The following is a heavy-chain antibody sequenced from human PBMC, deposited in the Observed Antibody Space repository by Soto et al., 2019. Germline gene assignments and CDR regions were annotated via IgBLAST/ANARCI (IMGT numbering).Heavy chain of an antibody. J-gene: IGHJ4*02. D-gene: IGHD4-17*01. V-gene: IGHV3-21*01. CDR3: ARDNARGDYSIDY. CDR2: ISSSSSYI. CDR1: GFTFSSYS. Sequence: EVQLVESGGGLVKPGGSLRLSCAASGFTFSSYSMNWVRQAPGKGLEWVSSISSSSSYIYYADSVKGRFTISRDNAKNSLYLQMNSLRAEDTAVYYCARDNARGDYSIDYWGQGTLGTVSS.